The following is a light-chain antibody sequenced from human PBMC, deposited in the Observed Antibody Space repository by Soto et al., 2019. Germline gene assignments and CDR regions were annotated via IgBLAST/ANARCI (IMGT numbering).Light chain of an antibody. CDR2: GAS. J-gene: IGKJ1*01. CDR1: QSVSNN. Sequence: EIEMTQSPATLSVSPGERATLSCRASQSVSNNLAWYQKKPGQAPRLVIHGASTRATGIPARFSGSGSGTEFTLTISSLQSEDFAVYYCQQYNIWPLTFGQGTKVDIK. V-gene: IGKV3-15*01. CDR3: QQYNIWPLT.